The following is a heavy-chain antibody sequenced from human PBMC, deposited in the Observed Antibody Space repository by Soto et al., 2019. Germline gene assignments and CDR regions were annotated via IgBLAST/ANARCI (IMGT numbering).Heavy chain of an antibody. CDR3: GKARYLLVDQPLYFES. V-gene: IGHV3-23*01. CDR1: GIPFRSYA. D-gene: IGHD3-9*01. Sequence: GGSLRLSCAASGIPFRSYAMGWVRQAPGKGLEWISVISGSGEITLYTDSVKGRFTISRDFSNNTLSLQMNSLRADDTAIYYCGKARYLLVDQPLYFESWGQGTLVTVSS. CDR2: ISGSGEIT. J-gene: IGHJ4*02.